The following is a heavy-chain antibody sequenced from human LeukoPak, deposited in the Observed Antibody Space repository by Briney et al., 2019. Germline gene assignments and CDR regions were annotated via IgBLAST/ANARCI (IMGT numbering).Heavy chain of an antibody. J-gene: IGHJ4*02. CDR1: GFTFGSYA. CDR3: ARVWLGESALNL. CDR2: ISYDGSNK. V-gene: IGHV3-30*04. D-gene: IGHD3-10*01. Sequence: GGSLRLSCAASGFTFGSYAMHWVRQAPGKGLEWVAVISYDGSNKYYADSVKGRFTISRDNSKNTLYLQMNSLRAEDTAVYYCARVWLGESALNLWGQGTLVTVSS.